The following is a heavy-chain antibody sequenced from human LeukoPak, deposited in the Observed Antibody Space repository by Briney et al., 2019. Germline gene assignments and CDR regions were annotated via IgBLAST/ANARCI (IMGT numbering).Heavy chain of an antibody. V-gene: IGHV1-18*01. J-gene: IGHJ4*02. CDR3: ARDGKQQLGFDY. CDR1: GYTFTSYG. D-gene: IGHD6-13*01. Sequence: ASVKVSCKSSGYTFTSYGISWVRQAPGQGLEWMGWISAYNGKTNHAQNFQGRVTMTTDTSTSTAYMELRSLRSDDTAVYYCARDGKQQLGFDYWGQGTLVTVSS. CDR2: ISAYNGKT.